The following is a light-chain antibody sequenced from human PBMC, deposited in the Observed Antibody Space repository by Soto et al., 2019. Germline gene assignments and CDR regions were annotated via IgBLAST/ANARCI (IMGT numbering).Light chain of an antibody. CDR3: SSFTSTSTRL. V-gene: IGLV2-14*01. J-gene: IGLJ1*01. Sequence: QSALTQPASVSXXPGQSITISCTGTSSDIGSYDYVSWYQQHPGKAPNLIIYEVTDRPSGVSNRFSGSKSGNTASLTISGLQAEDEADYYCSSFTSTSTRLFGSGTKLTVL. CDR2: EVT. CDR1: SSDIGSYDY.